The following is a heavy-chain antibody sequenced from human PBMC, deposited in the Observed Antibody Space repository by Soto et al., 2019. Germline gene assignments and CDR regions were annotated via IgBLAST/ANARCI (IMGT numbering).Heavy chain of an antibody. V-gene: IGHV4-31*03. CDR3: ARAGGYVDGYLSGFNY. Sequence: PSETLSLTCTVSGDSISSGGYYWNWIRQHPGKGLEWIGYIYYSGSTDYKSSLKGRITISLDTSKNQFSLKLSSVTAADTAVYYCARAGGYVDGYLSGFNYWGQGALVTVSS. J-gene: IGHJ4*02. CDR2: IYYSGST. D-gene: IGHD3-10*01. CDR1: GDSISSGGYY.